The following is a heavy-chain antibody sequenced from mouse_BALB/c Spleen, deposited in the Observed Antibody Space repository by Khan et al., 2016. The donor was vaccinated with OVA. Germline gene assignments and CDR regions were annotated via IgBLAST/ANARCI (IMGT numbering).Heavy chain of an antibody. V-gene: IGHV1-77*01. D-gene: IGHD1-2*01. J-gene: IGHJ3*01. CDR3: ARRNYFGYTFAY. Sequence: QVQLQQPGAELARPGASVKLSCKASGYSFTDYYLNWVKQRTGQGLEWIGEISPGSGDTYYNEKFKCEATLTADKSSSTAYMQLSSLTSEASAVYFCARRNYFGYTFAYWGQGTLVTVSA. CDR2: ISPGSGDT. CDR1: GYSFTDYY.